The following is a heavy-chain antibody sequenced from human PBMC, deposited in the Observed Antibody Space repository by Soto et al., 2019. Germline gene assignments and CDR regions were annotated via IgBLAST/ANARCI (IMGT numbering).Heavy chain of an antibody. D-gene: IGHD4-17*01. CDR3: ARDLYGAYGQDF. CDR2: IKGDEITT. Sequence: EVQLVESGENLVQPGGSLRLSCAASGFTFSSYWIHWVRQAPGKGLVWVSRIKGDEITTNYADSVKGRFTISRDNAKNTVFLQMHSLRAEDTALYYCARDLYGAYGQDFWGQGILVTVSS. V-gene: IGHV3-74*01. J-gene: IGHJ4*02. CDR1: GFTFSSYW.